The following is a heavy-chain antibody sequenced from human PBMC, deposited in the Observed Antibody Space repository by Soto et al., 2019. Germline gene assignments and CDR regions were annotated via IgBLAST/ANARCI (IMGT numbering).Heavy chain of an antibody. CDR1: DDSINSDKYY. V-gene: IGHV4-39*01. CDR2: IYYRRNA. J-gene: IGHJ4*02. CDR3: ARLEGLATISYYFDF. Sequence: QLQLQESGPGLVKPSETLSLTCSVSDDSINSDKYYWGWIRQPPGKGLEWIGSIYYRRNAYYNPSLQTRVTISLDKSRSQFSLKLNSVTAADSAVYFCARLEGLATISYYFDFWGPGALVTVSS. D-gene: IGHD3-9*01.